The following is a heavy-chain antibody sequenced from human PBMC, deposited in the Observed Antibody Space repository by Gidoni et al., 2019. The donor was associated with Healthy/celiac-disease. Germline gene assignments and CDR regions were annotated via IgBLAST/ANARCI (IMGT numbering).Heavy chain of an antibody. J-gene: IGHJ4*02. Sequence: EVQLVESGGGLVKPGGSLRLSCAASGFTFSSYSMNWVRQAPGKGLEWVSSISSSSSYIYYADSVKGRFTISRDNAKNSLYLQMNSLRAEDTAVYYCARDQDYGDYVPPLDYWGQGTLVTVSS. CDR1: GFTFSSYS. CDR3: ARDQDYGDYVPPLDY. D-gene: IGHD4-17*01. CDR2: ISSSSSYI. V-gene: IGHV3-21*01.